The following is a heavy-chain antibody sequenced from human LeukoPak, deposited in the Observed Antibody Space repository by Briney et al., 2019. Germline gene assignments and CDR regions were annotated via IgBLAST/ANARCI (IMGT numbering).Heavy chain of an antibody. V-gene: IGHV1-2*02. CDR2: INPNSGGT. Sequence: ASVKVSCKASGYTFTGYYMHWVRQAPGQGLEWMGWINPNSGGTNYAQKFQGRVTMTWDTSISTAYMELSRLRSDDTAVYYCARADLTSYYYMDVWGKGTTVTVSS. CDR3: ARADLTSYYYMDV. CDR1: GYTFTGYY. J-gene: IGHJ6*03.